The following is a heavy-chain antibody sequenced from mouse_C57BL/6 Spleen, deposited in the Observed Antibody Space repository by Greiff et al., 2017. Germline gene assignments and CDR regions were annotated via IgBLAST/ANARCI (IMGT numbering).Heavy chain of an antibody. V-gene: IGHV1-64*01. J-gene: IGHJ2*01. CDR1: GYTFTSYW. CDR2: IHPNSGST. CDR3: AKGKGYCVSSYYFDN. Sequence: QVQLQQPGAELVKPGASVKLSCKASGYTFTSYWMHWVKQRPGQGLEWIGMIHPNSGSTNYNEKFKSKATLTVDKSSSTAYMQISSLTSGDSAVYYCAKGKGYCVSSYYFDNWGQGTTLTVSS. D-gene: IGHD1-1*01.